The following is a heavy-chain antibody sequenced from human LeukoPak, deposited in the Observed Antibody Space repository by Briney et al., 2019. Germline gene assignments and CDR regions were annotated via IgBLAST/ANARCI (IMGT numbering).Heavy chain of an antibody. CDR3: AREAQLWEEGDYYYYYGMDV. D-gene: IGHD5-18*01. Sequence: ASVTVSCKASGYTFTGYYMHWVRQAPGQGLEWMGWINPNSGGTNYAQKFQGRVTMTRDTSISTAYMELSRLRSDDTAVYYCAREAQLWEEGDYYYYYGMDVWGQGTTVTVSS. CDR1: GYTFTGYY. CDR2: INPNSGGT. V-gene: IGHV1-2*02. J-gene: IGHJ6*02.